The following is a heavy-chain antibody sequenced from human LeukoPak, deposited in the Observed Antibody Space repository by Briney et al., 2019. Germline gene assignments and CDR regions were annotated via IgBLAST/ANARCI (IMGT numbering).Heavy chain of an antibody. J-gene: IGHJ4*02. CDR3: AKDIRGNWNDGGEFDY. V-gene: IGHV3-9*01. D-gene: IGHD1-1*01. CDR2: ISWDSGSI. CDR1: GFTFDDYA. Sequence: GGSLRLSCAASGFTFDDYAMHWVRQAPGKGLEWVSGISWDSGSIGYADSVKGRFTISRDNAKNSLYLQMNSLRAEDTALYYCAKDIRGNWNDGGEFDYWGQGTLVTVSS.